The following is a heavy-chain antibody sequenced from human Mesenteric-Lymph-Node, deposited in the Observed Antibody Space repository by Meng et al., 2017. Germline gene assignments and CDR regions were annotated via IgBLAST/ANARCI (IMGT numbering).Heavy chain of an antibody. D-gene: IGHD4-23*01. CDR2: VFYDGTKK. J-gene: IGHJ3*01. Sequence: GESLKISCAASEFTFSSYWMSWVRQAPGKGLEWVAIVFYDGTKKYYADSVKGRFTISRDNFKNTLSLQMNSLATEDTAVYFCARGNRGNSDAFDVWGQGTRVTVSS. CDR1: EFTFSSYW. CDR3: ARGNRGNSDAFDV. V-gene: IGHV3-30*03.